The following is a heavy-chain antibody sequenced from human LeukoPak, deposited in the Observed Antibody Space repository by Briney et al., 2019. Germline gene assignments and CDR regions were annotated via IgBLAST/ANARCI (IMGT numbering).Heavy chain of an antibody. CDR3: AREAVYCSGGSCFAWFDP. CDR1: GGSISSGSYY. V-gene: IGHV4-61*02. J-gene: IGHJ5*02. Sequence: TSETLSLTCTVSGGSISSGSYYWSWIRQPAGQGLEYIGRMYTSGSTNYNPSLKSRVTISVDTSKNQFSLKLSSVTAADTAVYYCAREAVYCSGGSCFAWFDPWGQGTLVTVSS. D-gene: IGHD2-15*01. CDR2: MYTSGST.